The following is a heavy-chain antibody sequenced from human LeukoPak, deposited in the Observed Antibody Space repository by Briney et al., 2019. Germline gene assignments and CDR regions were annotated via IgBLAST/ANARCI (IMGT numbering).Heavy chain of an antibody. Sequence: PSETLSLTCTVSGYSISSGYYWGWIRQPPGKGLEWIGSIYHSGSTYYNPSLKSRVTISVDTSKNQFSLKLSSVTAADTAVYYCARGSPRLAVTIDYWGQGTLVTVSS. J-gene: IGHJ4*02. CDR1: GYSISSGYY. CDR2: IYHSGST. D-gene: IGHD6-19*01. CDR3: ARGSPRLAVTIDY. V-gene: IGHV4-38-2*02.